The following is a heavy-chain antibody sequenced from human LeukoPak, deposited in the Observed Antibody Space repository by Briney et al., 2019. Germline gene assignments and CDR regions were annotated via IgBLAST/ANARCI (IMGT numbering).Heavy chain of an antibody. J-gene: IGHJ6*03. Sequence: SVKVSCKASGVALSDYALNWVRQAPGQGLEWMGVFIPILDTANSTQKFQGRLTITADKSTNTVYMELSSLRFDDTAVYFCAGIPVFGVVLHQEPVWGKGTTVTVSS. V-gene: IGHV1-69*10. CDR2: FIPILDTA. CDR3: AGIPVFGVVLHQEPV. D-gene: IGHD3-3*01. CDR1: GVALSDYA.